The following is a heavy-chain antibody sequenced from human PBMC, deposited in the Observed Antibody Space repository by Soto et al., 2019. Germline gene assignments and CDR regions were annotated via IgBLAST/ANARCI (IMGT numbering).Heavy chain of an antibody. V-gene: IGHV4-4*07. CDR3: ARVAYYYDSSGYYEAPFDY. J-gene: IGHJ4*02. CDR2: IYTSGST. D-gene: IGHD3-22*01. CDR1: GGSISSYY. Sequence: SETLSLTCTVSGGSISSYYWSWIRQPAGKGLEWIGRIYTSGSTNYNPSLKSRVTMSVDTSKNQFSLKLSSVTAADTAVYYCARVAYYYDSSGYYEAPFDYWGQGTLVTVSS.